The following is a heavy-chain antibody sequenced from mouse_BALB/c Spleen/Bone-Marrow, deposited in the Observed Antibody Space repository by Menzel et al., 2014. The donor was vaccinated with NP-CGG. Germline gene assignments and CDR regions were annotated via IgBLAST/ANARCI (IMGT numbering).Heavy chain of an antibody. CDR1: GYTFTSSW. CDR3: ARAGYKQEQYVMHY. J-gene: IGHJ4*01. V-gene: IGHV1S130*01. D-gene: IGHD1-3*01. CDR2: IHPNSGNT. Sequence: QVQLKESGSVLVRPGASVKLSCKTSGYTFTSSWIHWAKQRPGQGLEWIGEIHPNSGNTNYNEKFKDKATLTVDTSSRTSCGDLRSLTSEDSAVYHCARAGYKQEQYVMHYWSQGPSLPVPS.